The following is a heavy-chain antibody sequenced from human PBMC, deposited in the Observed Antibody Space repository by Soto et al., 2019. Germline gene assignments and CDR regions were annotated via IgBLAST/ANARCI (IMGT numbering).Heavy chain of an antibody. CDR3: ARPQVVAGTWWFDP. J-gene: IGHJ5*02. CDR2: INPNSGGT. Sequence: ASVKVSCKASGYTFTGYYMHWVRQAPGQGLEWMGWINPNSGGTNYAQKFQGRVTMTRDTSISTAYMELSRLRSDDTAVYYCARPQVVAGTWWFDPWGQGTLVTVSS. D-gene: IGHD6-19*01. V-gene: IGHV1-2*02. CDR1: GYTFTGYY.